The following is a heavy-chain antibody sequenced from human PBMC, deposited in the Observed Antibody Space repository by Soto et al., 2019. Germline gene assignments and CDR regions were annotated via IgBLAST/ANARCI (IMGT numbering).Heavy chain of an antibody. J-gene: IGHJ4*02. CDR2: IYYSGST. Sequence: QVQLQESGPGLVKPSQTLSLTCTVSGGSISSGGYYWSWIRQHPGKGLEWIGYIYYSGSTYYNPCLKSRVTTSVDTSMNPFSLKLSSVTAADTAVYFCAREHHLDFTVGFDYRGQGTLVTASS. D-gene: IGHD3-3*01. CDR3: AREHHLDFTVGFDY. V-gene: IGHV4-31*03. CDR1: GGSISSGGYY.